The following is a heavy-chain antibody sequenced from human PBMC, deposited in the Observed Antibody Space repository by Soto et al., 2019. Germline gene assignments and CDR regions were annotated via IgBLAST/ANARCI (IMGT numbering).Heavy chain of an antibody. J-gene: IGHJ3*02. Sequence: QVQLVQSGAEVKKPGASVKVSCKASGYTFTSYGISWVRQAPGQGLEWMGWISAYNGNTNYAQKLQGRVTMTTDTSTSTAYMELRSLRSDDTAVYYCARDLVVRWFGEGLDAFDIWGQGTMVTVSS. CDR3: ARDLVVRWFGEGLDAFDI. CDR1: GYTFTSYG. D-gene: IGHD3-10*01. CDR2: ISAYNGNT. V-gene: IGHV1-18*01.